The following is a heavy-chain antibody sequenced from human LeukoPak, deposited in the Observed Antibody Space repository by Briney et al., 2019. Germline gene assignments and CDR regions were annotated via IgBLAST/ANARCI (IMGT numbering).Heavy chain of an antibody. D-gene: IGHD5-12*01. Sequence: PGGSLRLSCAASGFTFNNCAMSWVRQAPGKGLEWVSTISGGGDGAFYADSVKGRFPISRDNSGNTMSLQMNGLRAEDTAVYFCAKTPQGYSAYYDYWGQGALVTVSS. CDR2: ISGGGDGA. V-gene: IGHV3-23*01. J-gene: IGHJ4*02. CDR3: AKTPQGYSAYYDY. CDR1: GFTFNNCA.